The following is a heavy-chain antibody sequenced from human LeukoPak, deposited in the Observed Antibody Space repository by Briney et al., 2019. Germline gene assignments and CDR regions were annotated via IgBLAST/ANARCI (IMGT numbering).Heavy chain of an antibody. D-gene: IGHD2/OR15-2a*01. V-gene: IGHV3-48*04. Sequence: GGSLRLSCAASGFSFSTYKMNWVRQAPGKGLEWVSHINDDSSPTYYADSVKGRSTISRDNAKNSLYLQMNSLRADDTAVYYCARERTTIVSGTTIGAYWGQGTLVTVSS. CDR2: INDDSSPT. J-gene: IGHJ4*02. CDR1: GFSFSTYK. CDR3: ARERTTIVSGTTIGAY.